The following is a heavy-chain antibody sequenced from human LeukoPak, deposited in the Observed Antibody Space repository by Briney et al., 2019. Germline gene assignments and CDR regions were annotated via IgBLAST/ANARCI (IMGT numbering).Heavy chain of an antibody. D-gene: IGHD6-6*01. CDR1: GYSISSGYY. Sequence: SETLSLTCTVSGYSISSGYYWGWIRQPPGKGLEWIGSIYHSGSTYCNPSLKSRVTISVDTSKNQFSLKLSSVTAADTAVYYCARGVSSSFFETPFDYWGQGTLVTVSS. CDR2: IYHSGST. V-gene: IGHV4-38-2*02. CDR3: ARGVSSSFFETPFDY. J-gene: IGHJ4*02.